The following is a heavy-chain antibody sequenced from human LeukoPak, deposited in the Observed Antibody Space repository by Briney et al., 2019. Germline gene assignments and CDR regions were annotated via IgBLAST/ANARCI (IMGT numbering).Heavy chain of an antibody. CDR3: ARESYVWGSYRYYFDY. V-gene: IGHV3-30*04. D-gene: IGHD3-16*02. J-gene: IGHJ4*02. CDR1: GFTFSSHA. CDR2: ISYDGSKN. Sequence: PGGSLRLSCAASGFTFSSHAIHWVRQAPGKGLEWVAFISYDGSKNYYADSVKGRFTISRDNSKNTLYLQMNSLRAEDTAVYYCARESYVWGSYRYYFDYWGQGTLVTVSS.